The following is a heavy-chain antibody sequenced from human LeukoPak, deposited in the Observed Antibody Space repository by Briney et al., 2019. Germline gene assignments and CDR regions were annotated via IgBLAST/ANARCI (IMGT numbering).Heavy chain of an antibody. D-gene: IGHD1-26*01. CDR3: ARALGSYSDY. Sequence: GGSLRLSCAASGFTFSTYWMHWVRQAPGKGLVWVSRINTDGSTKTYADSVKGRFTISRDNAKNTLYLQMNSLRAEDMAVYYCARALGSYSDYWGQGTLVTVSS. CDR1: GFTFSTYW. CDR2: INTDGSTK. V-gene: IGHV3-74*03. J-gene: IGHJ4*02.